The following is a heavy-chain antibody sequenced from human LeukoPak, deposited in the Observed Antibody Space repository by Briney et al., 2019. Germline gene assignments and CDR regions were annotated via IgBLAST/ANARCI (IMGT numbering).Heavy chain of an antibody. J-gene: IGHJ4*02. CDR2: ISRSGSTI. D-gene: IGHD2-21*02. V-gene: IGHV3-48*03. CDR3: SRYRGGGDIYFDY. Sequence: PGGSLRLSCAASGFTFSSYGMNWVRQAPGKGPEWISYISRSGSTIYYADSVKGRFTISRDNAKNSLYLQMSSLGDEDTAIYYCSRYRGGGDIYFDYWGRGTLVSVSS. CDR1: GFTFSSYG.